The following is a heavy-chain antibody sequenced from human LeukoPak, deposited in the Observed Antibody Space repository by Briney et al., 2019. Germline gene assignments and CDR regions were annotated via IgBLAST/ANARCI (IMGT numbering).Heavy chain of an antibody. CDR2: ISAYNGNT. CDR3: ARSRGTVLRYFDWLNWFDP. CDR1: GYTFTSYG. V-gene: IGHV1-18*01. J-gene: IGHJ5*02. D-gene: IGHD3-9*01. Sequence: ASVKVSCKASGYTFTSYGISWVRQAPGQGLEWMGWISAYNGNTNYAQKLQGRVTMTTDTSTSTAYMELRSLRSDDTAVYYCARSRGTVLRYFDWLNWFDPWGQGTLVTVSS.